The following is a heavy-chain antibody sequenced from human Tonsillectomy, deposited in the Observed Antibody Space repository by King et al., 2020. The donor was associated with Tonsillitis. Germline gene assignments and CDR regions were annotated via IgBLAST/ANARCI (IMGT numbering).Heavy chain of an antibody. J-gene: IGHJ4*02. V-gene: IGHV3-66*01. D-gene: IGHD6-19*01. Sequence: VQLVESGGTLVQPGGSLRLSCAASGFAVTNFYMSWVRQAPGKGLEWVSVIYNSGITSYADSVKGRFSISRDNSENTLYLQMAGLRAEDTAVYYCAAPPSSGWNDLYYWGRGTLVTVSS. CDR2: IYNSGIT. CDR3: AAPPSSGWNDLYY. CDR1: GFAVTNFY.